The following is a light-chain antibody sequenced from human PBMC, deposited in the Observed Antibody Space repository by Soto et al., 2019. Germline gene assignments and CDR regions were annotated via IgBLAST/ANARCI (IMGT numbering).Light chain of an antibody. CDR3: QHYGTSLP. J-gene: IGKJ4*01. CDR2: GES. V-gene: IGKV3-20*01. Sequence: EIVLTQSPGTLSLSPGDRATLSCRASQSVNSNFLAWYQQKPGQAPRLLIYGESARLTGIPDRFSGSGSGTDFTLTISRLEPEDFAVYYCQHYGTSLPFGGRTKVEIK. CDR1: QSVNSNF.